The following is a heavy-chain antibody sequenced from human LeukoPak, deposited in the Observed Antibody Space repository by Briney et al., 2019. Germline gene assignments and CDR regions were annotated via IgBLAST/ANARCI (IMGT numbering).Heavy chain of an antibody. CDR3: IRGSSSY. Sequence: GGSLRLSCAVSGLTISKSWMSWVRQAPGKGLEWVANIDPDGSDIYYVDSVKGRFTVSRDNAKNSMYLQMNSLRVEDTGTYYCIRGSSSYWGQGTLVTV. V-gene: IGHV3-7*04. CDR1: GLTISKSW. J-gene: IGHJ4*02. CDR2: IDPDGSDI.